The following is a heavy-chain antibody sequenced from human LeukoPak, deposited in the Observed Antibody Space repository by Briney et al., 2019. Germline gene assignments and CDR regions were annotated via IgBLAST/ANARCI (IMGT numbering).Heavy chain of an antibody. Sequence: PGGSLRLSCAASRFTFSNYAMTWVRQTPAKGLEWASAISASAGTTYYADSVKGRFTISRDNSKNTLYLQMNSLRVDDTALYYCAKGGSSWSYYFDYWGQGTLVTVSS. CDR3: AKGGSSWSYYFDY. CDR1: RFTFSNYA. J-gene: IGHJ4*02. CDR2: ISASAGTT. V-gene: IGHV3-23*01. D-gene: IGHD6-13*01.